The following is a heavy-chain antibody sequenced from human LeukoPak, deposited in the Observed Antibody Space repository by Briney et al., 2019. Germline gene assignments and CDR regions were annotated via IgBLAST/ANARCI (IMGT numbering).Heavy chain of an antibody. Sequence: GGSHRLSCTASGFTFGDYAMSWVRQAPGKGLEWVGFIRSKAYGGTTEYAASVKGRFTISRDDSKSIAYLQMNSLKTEDTAVYYCTRDNWNYGYYGMDVWGQGTTVTVSS. J-gene: IGHJ6*02. CDR2: IRSKAYGGTT. D-gene: IGHD1-20*01. V-gene: IGHV3-49*04. CDR3: TRDNWNYGYYGMDV. CDR1: GFTFGDYA.